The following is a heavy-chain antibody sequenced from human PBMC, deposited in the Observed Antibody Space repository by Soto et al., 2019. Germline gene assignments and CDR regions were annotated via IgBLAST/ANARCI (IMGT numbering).Heavy chain of an antibody. CDR3: ARGVEAGVDP. V-gene: IGHV1-8*01. J-gene: IGHJ5*02. CDR1: GYTFTSYD. Sequence: QVQLVQSGAEVKKPGASVKVSCKASGYTFTSYDINWVRQATGQGLEWMGWMSPNAGYTDYAQKFQGRVTMTRDTSISTAYMELSSLTSEDTAVYYCARGVEAGVDPWGQGTLVTVSS. D-gene: IGHD3-10*01. CDR2: MSPNAGYT.